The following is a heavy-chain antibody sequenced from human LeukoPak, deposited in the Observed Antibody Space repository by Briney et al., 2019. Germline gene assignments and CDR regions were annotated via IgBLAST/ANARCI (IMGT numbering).Heavy chain of an antibody. CDR1: GFTFSSYA. CDR3: ARDKGYCSGGSCYSLGAFDI. D-gene: IGHD2-15*01. Sequence: GGSLRLSCAASGFTFSSYAMHWVRQAPGKGLEWVAVISYDGSNKYYADSVKGRFTISRDNSKNTLYLQMNSLRAEDTAVYYCARDKGYCSGGSCYSLGAFDIWGQGTMVTVSS. CDR2: ISYDGSNK. J-gene: IGHJ3*02. V-gene: IGHV3-30-3*01.